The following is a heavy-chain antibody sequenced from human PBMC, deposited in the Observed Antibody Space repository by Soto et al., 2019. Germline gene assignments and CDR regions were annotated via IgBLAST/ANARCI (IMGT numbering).Heavy chain of an antibody. Sequence: QVQLVQSGAEVKKPGSSVKVSCKASGGTFSSYAISWVRQAPGQGLEWMGGIIPIFGTANYAQKFQGRVTITADEYTSTAYMELSSLRSEDTAVYYCARDKYSSSWWCGPRSVNCGMDVWGQGTTVTVSS. CDR1: GGTFSSYA. J-gene: IGHJ6*02. CDR2: IIPIFGTA. CDR3: ARDKYSSSWWCGPRSVNCGMDV. V-gene: IGHV1-69*01. D-gene: IGHD6-13*01.